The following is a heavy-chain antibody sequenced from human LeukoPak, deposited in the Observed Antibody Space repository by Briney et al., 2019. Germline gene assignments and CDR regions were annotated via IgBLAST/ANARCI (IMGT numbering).Heavy chain of an antibody. D-gene: IGHD3-16*01. CDR2: IYYSGST. Sequence: SETLSLTCTVSGGSISSSSYYWGWLRQPPGKGLEWIGSIYYSGSTYYNPSLKSRVTISVDTSKNQFSLKLSSVTAADTAVYYCARAVTYPDYWGQGTLVTVSS. V-gene: IGHV4-39*01. CDR3: ARAVTYPDY. CDR1: GGSISSSSYY. J-gene: IGHJ4*02.